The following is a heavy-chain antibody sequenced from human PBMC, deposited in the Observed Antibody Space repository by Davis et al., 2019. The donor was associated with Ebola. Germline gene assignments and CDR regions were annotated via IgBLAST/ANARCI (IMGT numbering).Heavy chain of an antibody. D-gene: IGHD3-22*01. CDR1: GGSFSGYY. CDR2: IHHSGST. V-gene: IGHV4-34*01. Sequence: SETLSLTCAVYGGSFSGYYWNWIRQPPGKGLEWIGEIHHSGSTKYNPSLNSRVTISVDTSKTQFSLTLSSVTAADTAVYYCARHPAYYYDSSGYYHQGHFDYWGQGTLVTVSS. CDR3: ARHPAYYYDSSGYYHQGHFDY. J-gene: IGHJ4*02.